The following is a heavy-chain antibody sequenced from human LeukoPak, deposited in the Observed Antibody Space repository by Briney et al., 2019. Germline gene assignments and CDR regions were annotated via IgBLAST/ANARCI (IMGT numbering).Heavy chain of an antibody. CDR3: AKLRFVIRVILVAFHKEAYYLHS. CDR2: ISGRGGGT. V-gene: IGHV3-23*01. CDR1: GLTISNYG. D-gene: IGHD2-21*01. Sequence: GGSLRLSCAVAGLTISNYGRRWVRQAAGKGLEWGAGISGRGGGTKYADSVKGRLTIDRENAKNTLYLHMNTLRADDTPLYFCAKLRFVIRVILVAFHKEAYYLHSWGQGALVTVSS. J-gene: IGHJ4*02.